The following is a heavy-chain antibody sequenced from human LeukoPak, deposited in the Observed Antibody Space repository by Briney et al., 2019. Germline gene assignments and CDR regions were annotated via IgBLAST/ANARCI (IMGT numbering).Heavy chain of an antibody. J-gene: IGHJ6*02. D-gene: IGHD2-15*01. CDR2: ITSRSSYI. CDR3: ARDLNQLQRDIYYYYGLDA. V-gene: IGHV3-21*01. CDR1: GFTFSNYG. Sequence: GGSLRLSCAASGFTFSNYGMNWVRQAPGKGLEWVSSITSRSSYIYYADSVKGRFIISRDNAKNSLYLQMNSLRAEDTAVYYCARDLNQLQRDIYYYYGLDAWGQGTAVTVSS.